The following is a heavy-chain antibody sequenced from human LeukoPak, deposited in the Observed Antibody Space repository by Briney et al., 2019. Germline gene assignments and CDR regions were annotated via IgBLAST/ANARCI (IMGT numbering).Heavy chain of an antibody. D-gene: IGHD1-26*01. J-gene: IGHJ4*02. CDR2: INHSGST. Sequence: PGGSLRLSCAASGFTFSSYAMSWVRQAPGKGLEWIGEINHSGSTNYNPSLKSRVTISVDTSKNQFSLKLSSVTAADTAVYYCARLMPRGSYYSKWTLKYFDYWGQGTLVTVSS. V-gene: IGHV4-34*01. CDR1: GFTFSSYA. CDR3: ARLMPRGSYYSKWTLKYFDY.